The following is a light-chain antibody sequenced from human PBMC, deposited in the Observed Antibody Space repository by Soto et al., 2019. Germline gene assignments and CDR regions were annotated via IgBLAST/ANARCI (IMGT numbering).Light chain of an antibody. J-gene: IGLJ2*01. CDR3: CSYANGNTLL. CDR2: EVT. CDR1: SSDVGSYDL. Sequence: QSALTQPASVSGSPGQSITISCTGTSSDVGSYDLVSWYQHHPGTAPKLILYEVTKRPSGCSNRFSGSKYGNTASLTISGLQTEDDSHYYCCSYANGNTLLFGGGTKLTVL. V-gene: IGLV2-23*02.